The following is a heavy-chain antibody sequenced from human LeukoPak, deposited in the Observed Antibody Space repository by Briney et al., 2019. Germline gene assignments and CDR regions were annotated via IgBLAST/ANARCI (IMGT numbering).Heavy chain of an antibody. J-gene: IGHJ2*01. CDR3: ARAMGSYGQGYFDL. Sequence: PSETLSLTCTVSGYSISSGYYWGWIRQPPGKGLEWIGSTYHSGSTYYNPSLKSRVTISVDTSKNQFSLKLSSVTAADTAVYYCARAMGSYGQGYFDLWGRGTLVTVSS. D-gene: IGHD5-18*01. V-gene: IGHV4-38-2*02. CDR2: TYHSGST. CDR1: GYSISSGYY.